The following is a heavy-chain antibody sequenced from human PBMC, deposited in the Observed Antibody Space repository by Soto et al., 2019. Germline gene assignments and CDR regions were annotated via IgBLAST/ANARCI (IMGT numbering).Heavy chain of an antibody. D-gene: IGHD2-15*01. V-gene: IGHV3-53*01. CDR1: GFVVSETY. CDR2: TYSGGCT. Sequence: EVQVVESGGGGIQPGGSLRLSCAASGFVVSETYMSWVRQAPGRGLQWVSFTYSGGCTYYADSVKGRFTISRDSSRNTLYLQINRLRVEDTAVYYCARDCGGGSCYPALGAWGQGTLVTVSS. J-gene: IGHJ5*02. CDR3: ARDCGGGSCYPALGA.